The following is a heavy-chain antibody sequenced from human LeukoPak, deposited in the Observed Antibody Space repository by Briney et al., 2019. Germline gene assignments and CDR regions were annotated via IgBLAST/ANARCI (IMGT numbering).Heavy chain of an antibody. J-gene: IGHJ4*02. CDR1: GFNFSSYS. V-gene: IGHV3-21*01. D-gene: IGHD3-22*01. CDR2: ISSSSSYI. CDR3: ARVGYYYDSSGYFDY. Sequence: GGSLRLSCAASGFNFSSYSMNWVRQAPGKGLEWVSSISSSSSYIYYADSVKGRFTISRDNAKNSLYLQMNSLRAEDTAVYYCARVGYYYDSSGYFDYWGQGTLVTVSS.